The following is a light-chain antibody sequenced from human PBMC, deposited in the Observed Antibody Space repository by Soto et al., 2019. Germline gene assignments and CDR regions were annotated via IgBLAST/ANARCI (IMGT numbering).Light chain of an antibody. CDR2: DAS. Sequence: DIQMTQSPSTLSASVGDRVTITCRASQSISSWLAWYQQKPGKAPKLLIYDASSLESGVPSRFSGSGSGTEFTLTITSLQPDDFATYYCQQYYSDWTFGQGTKVDI. J-gene: IGKJ1*01. V-gene: IGKV1-5*01. CDR1: QSISSW. CDR3: QQYYSDWT.